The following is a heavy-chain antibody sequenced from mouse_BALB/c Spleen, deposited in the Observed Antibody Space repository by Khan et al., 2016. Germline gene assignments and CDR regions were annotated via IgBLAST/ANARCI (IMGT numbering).Heavy chain of an antibody. D-gene: IGHD1-1*01. V-gene: IGHV4-1*02. CDR2: INPDSSTI. CDR1: GFDFSRYW. CDR3: ARRGYGSCYYAMDY. Sequence: EVKLLESGGGLVQPGGSLKLSCAASGFDFSRYWMSWVRQAPGKGLEWIGEINPDSSTINYTPSLKDKFIISRDNAKNTLYLQMSKVRPEDTALYYCARRGYGSCYYAMDYWGQGTSVTVAS. J-gene: IGHJ4*01.